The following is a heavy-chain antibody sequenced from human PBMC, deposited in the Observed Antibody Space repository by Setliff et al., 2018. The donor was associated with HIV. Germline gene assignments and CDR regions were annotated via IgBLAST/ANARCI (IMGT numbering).Heavy chain of an antibody. CDR3: ASWGRGRRANYNFWSRSSWFDP. J-gene: IGHJ5*02. D-gene: IGHD3-3*01. CDR1: GGSIGSGGSY. V-gene: IGHV4-31*03. CDR2: IYYNGST. Sequence: SETLSLTCTVPGGSIGSGGSYWSWIRQHPGKGLEWIGNIYYNGSTYCNPSLKSRVTISVDTSKNQFFLNLRSVTAAGTAVYYCASWGRGRRANYNFWSRSSWFDPWGQGILVTVSS.